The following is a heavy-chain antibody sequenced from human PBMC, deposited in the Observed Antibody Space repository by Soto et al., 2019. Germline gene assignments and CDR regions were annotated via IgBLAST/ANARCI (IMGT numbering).Heavy chain of an antibody. Sequence: SETLSLTCTVSGGSLSSYYWSWIRQSPGKGLENLGYIYYSDSTNYNPSFKSRVTISVDTSRNQFSLTLTSVTAADTAVYYCARVPLSGDDILTGFWFDPWGQGTRVTVS. CDR1: GGSLSSYY. J-gene: IGHJ5*02. V-gene: IGHV4-59*01. D-gene: IGHD3-9*01. CDR2: IYYSDST. CDR3: ARVPLSGDDILTGFWFDP.